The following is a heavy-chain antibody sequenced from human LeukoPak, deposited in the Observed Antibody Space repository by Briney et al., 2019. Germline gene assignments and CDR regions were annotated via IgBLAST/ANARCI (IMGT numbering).Heavy chain of an antibody. Sequence: GASVKVSCKASGYTFTGYYMHWVRRAPGQGLEWMGWINPNSGGTNYAQKFQGRVTMTRDTSISTAYMELSRLRSDDTAVYYCARETEDGYYYDSSGYYWRNWGQGTLVTVSS. CDR1: GYTFTGYY. CDR3: ARETEDGYYYDSSGYYWRN. J-gene: IGHJ4*02. V-gene: IGHV1-2*02. CDR2: INPNSGGT. D-gene: IGHD3-22*01.